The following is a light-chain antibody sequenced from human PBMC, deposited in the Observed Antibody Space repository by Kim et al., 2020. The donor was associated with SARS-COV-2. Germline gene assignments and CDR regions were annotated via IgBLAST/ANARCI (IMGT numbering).Light chain of an antibody. J-gene: IGLJ1*01. CDR2: DFS. V-gene: IGLV2-11*01. CDR1: NRDVGGYTY. Sequence: GQYGTSTCPRTNRDVGGYTYVSWYQPHPGKAPNLIIYDFSKRPSGVPDRFSGSKSGNTASLTISGLQAEDEADYYCCSYAGSYTYVFGTGTKVTVL. CDR3: CSYAGSYTYV.